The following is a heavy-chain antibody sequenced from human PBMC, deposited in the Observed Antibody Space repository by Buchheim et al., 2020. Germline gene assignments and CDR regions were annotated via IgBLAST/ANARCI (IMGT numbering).Heavy chain of an antibody. CDR1: GFTFRSYE. V-gene: IGHV3-48*03. Sequence: EVQLVESGGGLVQPGGSLRLSCAASGFTFRSYEMNWVRQAPGKGLEWVSYISSSGTTVYYADSVRGRFTISRDNSKNTLHLQMSSLRAEDTAIYYCAARSDYWGQGTL. CDR2: ISSSGTTV. J-gene: IGHJ4*02. CDR3: AARSDY.